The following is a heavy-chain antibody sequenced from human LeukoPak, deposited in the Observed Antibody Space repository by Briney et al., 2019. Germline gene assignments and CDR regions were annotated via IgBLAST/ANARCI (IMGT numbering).Heavy chain of an antibody. Sequence: TSVKVSCKASGFTFTSSAMQWVRQARGQRLEWIGWIVVGSGNTNYAQKFQERVTITRDMSTSTAYMELSSLRSEDTAVYYCAAPTLLWFGEYPDAFDIWGQGTMVTVSS. CDR1: GFTFTSSA. CDR2: IVVGSGNT. CDR3: AAPTLLWFGEYPDAFDI. J-gene: IGHJ3*02. V-gene: IGHV1-58*02. D-gene: IGHD3-10*01.